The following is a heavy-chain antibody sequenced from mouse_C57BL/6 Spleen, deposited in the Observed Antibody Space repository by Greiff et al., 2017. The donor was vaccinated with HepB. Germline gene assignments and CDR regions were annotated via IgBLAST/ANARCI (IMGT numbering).Heavy chain of an antibody. J-gene: IGHJ4*01. Sequence: VQLQQSGAELVKPGASVKISCKASGYAFSSYWMNWVKQRPGKGLEWIGQIYTGDGDTNYNGKFKGKATLTADKSSSTAYMQLSSLTSEDSAVYFCARDGYLYAMDYWGQGTSVTVSS. D-gene: IGHD2-3*01. V-gene: IGHV1-80*01. CDR1: GYAFSSYW. CDR2: IYTGDGDT. CDR3: ARDGYLYAMDY.